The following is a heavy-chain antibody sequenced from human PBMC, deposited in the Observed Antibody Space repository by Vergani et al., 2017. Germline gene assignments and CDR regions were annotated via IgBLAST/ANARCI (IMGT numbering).Heavy chain of an antibody. V-gene: IGHV3-73*01. CDR1: GGTFSSYT. CDR2: IRSKANSYAT. J-gene: IGHJ6*02. Sequence: VQLVQSGAEVKKPGSSVKVSCKASGGTFSSYTISWVRQASGKGLEWVGRIRSKANSYATAYAASVKGRFTISRDDSKNTAYLQMNSLKTEDTAVYYCTRNGITGTTHDYYYYGMDVWGQGTTVTVSS. CDR3: TRNGITGTTHDYYYYGMDV. D-gene: IGHD1-7*01.